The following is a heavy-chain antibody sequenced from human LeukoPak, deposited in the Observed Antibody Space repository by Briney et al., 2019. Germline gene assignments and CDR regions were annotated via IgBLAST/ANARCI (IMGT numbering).Heavy chain of an antibody. CDR1: GFTFSSYG. D-gene: IGHD2-21*02. J-gene: IGHJ4*02. Sequence: GGSLRLSCAASGFTFSSYGMHWVRQAPGKGLEWVAVIWYDGSNKYYADSVKGRFTISRDNSKNTLYLQMNSLRAEDTAVYYCARDHLPVVTAIRSHYFDYWGQGTLVTVSS. CDR2: IWYDGSNK. CDR3: ARDHLPVVTAIRSHYFDY. V-gene: IGHV3-33*01.